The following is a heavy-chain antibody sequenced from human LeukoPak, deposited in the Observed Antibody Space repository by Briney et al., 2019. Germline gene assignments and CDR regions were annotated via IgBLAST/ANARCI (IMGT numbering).Heavy chain of an antibody. J-gene: IGHJ4*02. D-gene: IGHD5-24*01. CDR1: GGSFSGYY. CDR3: ARRRLGHYFDY. CDR2: INPRGST. Sequence: SETLSLSCGVYGGSFSGYYWSWIRQPPGKGLEWIGEINPRGSTNYNPSLKSRVTLSVDTSKNQFSLTLNSVTAADTAVYYCARRRLGHYFDYWGQGTLVTVSS. V-gene: IGHV4-34*01.